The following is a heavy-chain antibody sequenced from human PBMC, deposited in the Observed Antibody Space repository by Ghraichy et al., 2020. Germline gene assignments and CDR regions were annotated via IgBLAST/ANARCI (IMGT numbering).Heavy chain of an antibody. CDR2: SYHSGST. D-gene: IGHD6-25*01. Sequence: SETLSLTCAVYGGSFSGYYWSWIRQPPGKGLEWIGESYHSGSTNYNPSLKSRVTISVDTSKNQFSLKLSSVTAADTAVYYCARGQRSGYFDYWGQGALVTVSS. V-gene: IGHV4-34*01. CDR3: ARGQRSGYFDY. CDR1: GGSFSGYY. J-gene: IGHJ4*02.